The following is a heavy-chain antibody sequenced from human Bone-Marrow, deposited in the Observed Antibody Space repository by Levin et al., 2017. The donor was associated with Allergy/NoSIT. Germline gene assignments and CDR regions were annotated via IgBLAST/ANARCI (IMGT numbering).Heavy chain of an antibody. CDR3: ARNNGDYYGSVAYDPLYLDS. Sequence: SQTLSLTCSVSGGSMRTYYWSWIRQPAGKGLEWIGRVYGGGSTKYNPPLKSRVTMSIDKSKNNFFLKMTSVTAADTAVYYCARNNGDYYGSVAYDPLYLDSWGRGTLVTVSS. D-gene: IGHD3-22*01. J-gene: IGHJ4*02. CDR1: GGSMRTYY. V-gene: IGHV4-4*07. CDR2: VYGGGST.